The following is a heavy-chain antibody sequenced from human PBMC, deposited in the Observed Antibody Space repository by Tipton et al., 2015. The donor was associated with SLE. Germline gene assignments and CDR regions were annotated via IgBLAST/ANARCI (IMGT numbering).Heavy chain of an antibody. CDR1: GFTFSSYS. CDR2: ISSSSSYI. J-gene: IGHJ3*02. Sequence: GSLRLSCAASGFTFSSYSMNWVRQAPGKGLEWVSSISSSSSYIYYAESVKGRFTISRDNAKNSLYLQMNSLRAEDTAVYYCARDPEDMDAFDIWGQGTMVTVSS. D-gene: IGHD2-15*01. CDR3: ARDPEDMDAFDI. V-gene: IGHV3-21*03.